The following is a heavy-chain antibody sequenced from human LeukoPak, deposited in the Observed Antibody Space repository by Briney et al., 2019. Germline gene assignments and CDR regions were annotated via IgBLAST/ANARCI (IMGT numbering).Heavy chain of an antibody. J-gene: IGHJ4*02. CDR1: GYTFTCYY. Sequence: ASVKVSCKASGYTFTCYYMHWVRQAPGQGLEWMGWISAYNGNTNYAQKLQGRVTMTTDTSTSIAYMELRSLGSDDTAVYYCARGGDYTWGNYRHLFDYWGQGTLVTVSS. D-gene: IGHD3-16*02. V-gene: IGHV1-18*04. CDR2: ISAYNGNT. CDR3: ARGGDYTWGNYRHLFDY.